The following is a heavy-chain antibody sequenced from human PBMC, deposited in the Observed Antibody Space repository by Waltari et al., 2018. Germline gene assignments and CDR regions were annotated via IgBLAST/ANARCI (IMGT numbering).Heavy chain of an antibody. Sequence: QVQLQESGPGLVKPSETLSLTCTVSGGSISSYYWSWIRQPPGKGLEWIGYIYYSGSTNYNPSLKSRVTISVDTSKNQFSLKLSSVTTADTAVYYCARTGMVAAHHFDYWGQGTLVTVSS. J-gene: IGHJ4*02. V-gene: IGHV4-59*01. D-gene: IGHD2-15*01. CDR3: ARTGMVAAHHFDY. CDR1: GGSISSYY. CDR2: IYYSGST.